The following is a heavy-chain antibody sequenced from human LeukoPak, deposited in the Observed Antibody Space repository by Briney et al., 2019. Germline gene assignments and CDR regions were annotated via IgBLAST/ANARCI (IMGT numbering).Heavy chain of an antibody. D-gene: IGHD1/OR15-1a*01. CDR3: AKYNGQLLEQWYYDY. J-gene: IGHJ4*02. Sequence: GGSLRLSCAASGFTFSNYAMSWVRQAPGKGPEWVSSIDKNDATTNYADSVRGRFTISRDNSKNTLHLQMSSLRAEDTAVYYCAKYNGQLLEQWYYDYWGQGTLVTVSS. CDR2: IDKNDATT. CDR1: GFTFSNYA. V-gene: IGHV3-23*01.